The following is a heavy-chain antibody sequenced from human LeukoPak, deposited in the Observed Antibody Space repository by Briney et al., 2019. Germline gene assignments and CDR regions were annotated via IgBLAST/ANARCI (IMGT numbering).Heavy chain of an antibody. CDR1: GFTFSSYG. J-gene: IGHJ4*02. CDR2: ISPDGRNK. Sequence: GGSLRLSCAASGFTFSSYGMHWVRQAPGKGLEWVAIISPDGRNKYWADSVKGRITFSRDNSKNTLYLQITTLRPEDTAVYFCARGRGWGDYLDYWGQGSLVTVSS. CDR3: ARGRGWGDYLDY. V-gene: IGHV3-30*03. D-gene: IGHD1-26*01.